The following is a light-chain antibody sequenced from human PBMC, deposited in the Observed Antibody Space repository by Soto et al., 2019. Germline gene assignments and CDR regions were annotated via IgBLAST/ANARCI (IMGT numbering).Light chain of an antibody. CDR2: EGF. V-gene: IGLV2-23*01. J-gene: IGLJ2*01. CDR3: CSYAGSNTPVV. Sequence: QSVLTQPASVSGSPGQSITISCTGTSSDVGNYNLVSWYQQHPGKAPKLIIYEGFKRPSGVSHRFSGSKSGDTASLTISGLQAEDEADYYCCSYAGSNTPVVFGGGTKLTVL. CDR1: SSDVGNYNL.